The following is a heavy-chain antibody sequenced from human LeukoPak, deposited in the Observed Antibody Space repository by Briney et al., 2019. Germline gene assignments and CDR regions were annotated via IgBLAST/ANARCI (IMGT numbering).Heavy chain of an antibody. CDR1: GYTFTGYY. CDR2: INPNSGGT. Sequence: VASVKVSCTASGYTFTGYYMHWVRQAPGQGLEWMGWINPNSGGTNYAQKFQGRVTMTRDTSISTAYMELSRLRSDATAVYYWARGAYRYGTNWFDPWGQGTLVTVSS. V-gene: IGHV1-2*02. CDR3: ARGAYRYGTNWFDP. D-gene: IGHD5-18*01. J-gene: IGHJ5*02.